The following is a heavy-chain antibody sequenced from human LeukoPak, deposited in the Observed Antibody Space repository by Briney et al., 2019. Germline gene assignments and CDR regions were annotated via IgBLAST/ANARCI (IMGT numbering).Heavy chain of an antibody. CDR2: IYSGGST. CDR3: ARLAYYYDSSGYPEPLD. Sequence: PGGSLRLSCAASGFTFSSYWMSWVRQAPGKGLEWVSVIYSGGSTYYADSVKGRFTISRDNSKNTLYLQMNSLRAEDTAVYYCARLAYYYDSSGYPEPLDWGQGTLVTVSS. CDR1: GFTFSSYW. D-gene: IGHD3-22*01. J-gene: IGHJ4*02. V-gene: IGHV3-66*04.